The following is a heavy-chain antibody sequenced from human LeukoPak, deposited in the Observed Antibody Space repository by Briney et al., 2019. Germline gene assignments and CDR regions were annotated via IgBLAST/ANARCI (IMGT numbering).Heavy chain of an antibody. Sequence: GGSLRLSCAASGFTFSSYEMNWVRQAPGKGLEWVSHISSSGSTIYYADSVKGRFTISGDNAKNSLYLQMNSLRAEDTAVYYCARRRDGYSSSWYDGGYYYYYMDVWGKGTTVTVSS. CDR3: ARRRDGYSSSWYDGGYYYYYMDV. V-gene: IGHV3-48*03. CDR1: GFTFSSYE. D-gene: IGHD6-13*01. CDR2: ISSSGSTI. J-gene: IGHJ6*03.